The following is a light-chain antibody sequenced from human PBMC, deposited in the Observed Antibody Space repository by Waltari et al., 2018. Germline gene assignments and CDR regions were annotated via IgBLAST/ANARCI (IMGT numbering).Light chain of an antibody. J-gene: IGLJ2*01. CDR2: KDS. CDR1: VLAKKY. V-gene: IGLV3-27*01. Sequence: SYELTQPSSVSVSPGQTARITCSGDVLAKKYVRWFQQKPGQAPVLVIYKDSGRPSGIPDRISGSTSGTTVTLTISGAQVEDEADYYCYCAADSNVRVFGGGTRLTVL. CDR3: YCAADSNVRV.